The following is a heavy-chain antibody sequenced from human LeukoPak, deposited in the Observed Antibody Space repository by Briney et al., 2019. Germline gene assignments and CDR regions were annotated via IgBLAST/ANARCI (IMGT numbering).Heavy chain of an antibody. CDR1: GFTFSSYG. D-gene: IGHD3-3*01. J-gene: IGHJ4*02. V-gene: IGHV3-30*18. CDR3: AKDGDTANFDY. CDR2: ISYDGSNK. Sequence: PGGSLRLSCAASGFTFSSYGMHWVRQAPGKGLEWVAVISYDGSNKYYADSVKGRFTISRDNSKNTLYLRMNSLRAEDTAVYYCAKDGDTANFDYWGQGTLVTVSS.